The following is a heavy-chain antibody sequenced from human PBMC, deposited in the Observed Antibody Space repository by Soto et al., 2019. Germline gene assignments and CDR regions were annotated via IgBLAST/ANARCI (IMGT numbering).Heavy chain of an antibody. CDR3: AKDRVVRGVIKPLDY. CDR1: GFPFSSIG. D-gene: IGHD3-10*01. Sequence: EVRLLESGGGLVQPGGSLRLSCAASGFPFSSIGMSWVRQSPGKGLEWVSAIGGNGFSTYYADSVKGRFTISRDNYKNTLYLQVNRLRAEDTALYYCAKDRVVRGVIKPLDYWGQGTLVTVSS. CDR2: IGGNGFST. J-gene: IGHJ4*02. V-gene: IGHV3-23*01.